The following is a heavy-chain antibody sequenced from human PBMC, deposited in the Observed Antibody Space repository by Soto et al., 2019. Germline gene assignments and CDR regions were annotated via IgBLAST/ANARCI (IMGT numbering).Heavy chain of an antibody. CDR3: ARVPDSIGYYYGYYGIYV. CDR2: IIPIFGTA. V-gene: IGHV1-69*18. Sequence: QVQLVQSGAAVKKPGSSVKVSCQASGGTFSSYAISWVRQAPGQGLEWMGRIIPIFGTANYAQKFQGRVTITPDESSTKAYMELSNLRSEGTAVYYCARVPDSIGYYYGYYGIYVWGQGATVTAYS. CDR1: GGTFSSYA. J-gene: IGHJ6*02. D-gene: IGHD3-22*01.